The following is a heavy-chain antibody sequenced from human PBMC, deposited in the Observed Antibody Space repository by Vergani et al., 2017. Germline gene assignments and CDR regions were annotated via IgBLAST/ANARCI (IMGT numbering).Heavy chain of an antibody. V-gene: IGHV3-21*01. Sequence: EVQLVESWGGLVKPGGSLRLSCAASGFTFSSYSMNWVRQAPGKGLEWVSSISSSSSYIYYADSVKGRFTISRDNAKNSLYLHMNSLRAEDTAVYYCARAGGLVVPAAMPGDYYYGMDVWGQGTTVTVSS. J-gene: IGHJ6*02. D-gene: IGHD2-2*01. CDR3: ARAGGLVVPAAMPGDYYYGMDV. CDR1: GFTFSSYS. CDR2: ISSSSSYI.